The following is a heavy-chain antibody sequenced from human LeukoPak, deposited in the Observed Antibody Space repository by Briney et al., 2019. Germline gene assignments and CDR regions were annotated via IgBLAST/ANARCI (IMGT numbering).Heavy chain of an antibody. J-gene: IGHJ5*02. CDR2: IYYSGST. D-gene: IGHD6-6*01. CDR1: GGSISSGGYY. CDR3: ARGPSESIAARQNWFDP. V-gene: IGHV4-31*03. Sequence: SETLSLTCTVSGGSISSGGYYWSWIRQHPGKGLEWIGYIYYSGSTYYNPSLKSRVTISVDTSKNQFFLKLSSVTAADTAVYYCARGPSESIAARQNWFDPWGQGTLVTVSS.